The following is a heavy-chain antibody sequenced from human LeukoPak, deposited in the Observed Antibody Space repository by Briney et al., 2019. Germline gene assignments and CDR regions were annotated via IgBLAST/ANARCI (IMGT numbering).Heavy chain of an antibody. J-gene: IGHJ4*02. D-gene: IGHD3-22*01. Sequence: PSETLSLTCAVSGGSISSSNWWSWVRQPPGKGLEWIGEIYHSGSTNYNPSLKSRVTISVDKSKNQFSLKLSSVTAADTAVYYCARARGIVVVGYFDYWGQGTLVTVSS. V-gene: IGHV4-4*02. CDR2: IYHSGST. CDR3: ARARGIVVVGYFDY. CDR1: GGSISSSNW.